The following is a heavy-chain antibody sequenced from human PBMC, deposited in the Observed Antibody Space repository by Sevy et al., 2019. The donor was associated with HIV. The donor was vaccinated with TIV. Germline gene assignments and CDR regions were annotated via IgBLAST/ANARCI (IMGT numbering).Heavy chain of an antibody. J-gene: IGHJ4*02. Sequence: GGSLRLSCAASGFTFSSYGMHWVRQAPGKGLEWVALLGYDGSNKYYADSVKGRLTISRENSKNPLYLQMYSLGAEDTAVYYCVSGAYYYESRTENFDYWGQGTLVTVSS. CDR3: VSGAYYYESRTENFDY. CDR1: GFTFSSYG. D-gene: IGHD3-22*01. V-gene: IGHV3-33*01. CDR2: LGYDGSNK.